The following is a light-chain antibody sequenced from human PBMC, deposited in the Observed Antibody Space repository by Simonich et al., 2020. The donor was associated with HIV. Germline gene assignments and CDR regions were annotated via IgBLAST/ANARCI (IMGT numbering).Light chain of an antibody. CDR2: STN. Sequence: QTVVTQEPSFSVSPGGTVTLTCGLSSGSVSTSYYPSWYQQTPGQAPRTLIYSTNTRSSGVPDRFSGSILGNKAALTITGAQADDESDYYCVLYTGPGIWMFGGGTKLTVL. CDR3: VLYTGPGIWM. V-gene: IGLV8-61*01. CDR1: SGSVSTSYY. J-gene: IGLJ3*02.